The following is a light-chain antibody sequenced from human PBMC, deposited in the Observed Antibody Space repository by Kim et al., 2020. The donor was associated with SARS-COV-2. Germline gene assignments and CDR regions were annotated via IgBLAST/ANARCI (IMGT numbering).Light chain of an antibody. CDR1: QSVSRN. J-gene: IGKJ2*01. V-gene: IGKV3-15*01. CDR3: QQYNNWPYT. CDR2: SAS. Sequence: VPPGERAPLYCRASQSVSRNLAWYQQKPGQAPRPLIYSASTRATGIPAMFSGSGSGTEFTLTISSLQSEDFAVYYCQQYNNWPYTFGQGTKLEI.